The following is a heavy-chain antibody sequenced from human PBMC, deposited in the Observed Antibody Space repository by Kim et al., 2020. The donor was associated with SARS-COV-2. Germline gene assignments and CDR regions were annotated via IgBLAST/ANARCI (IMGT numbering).Heavy chain of an antibody. J-gene: IGHJ6*01. CDR3: ERAIRGSSTVRDYYYYG. CDR1: GGSISSYY. D-gene: IGHD3-10*01. V-gene: IGHV4-59*13. Sequence: SETLSLTCTVSGGSISSYYLSWIRQPPGKGLEWIGYIYYSGNTNYNPSLKSRVTISVDTSKNQFSLKLSSVTAPDTDVYYGERAIRGSSTVRDYYYYG. CDR2: IYYSGNT.